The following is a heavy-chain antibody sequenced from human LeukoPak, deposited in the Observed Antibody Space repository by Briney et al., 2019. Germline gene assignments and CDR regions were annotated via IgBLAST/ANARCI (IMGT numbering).Heavy chain of an antibody. CDR3: ARQQDTTNPGY. CDR2: LYSGGNT. Sequence: GGSLRLSCAASGVTVSNNYMNWVRQAPGKGLEWVSILYSGGNTYYADSVKGRFTISRDNSKNTLYLQMNGLRADDTAVYYCARQQDTTNPGYWGQGTLVTVSS. D-gene: IGHD5-18*01. CDR1: GVTVSNNY. V-gene: IGHV3-66*04. J-gene: IGHJ4*02.